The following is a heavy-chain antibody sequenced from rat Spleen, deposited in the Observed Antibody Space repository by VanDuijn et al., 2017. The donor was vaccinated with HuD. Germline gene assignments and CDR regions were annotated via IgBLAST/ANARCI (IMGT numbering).Heavy chain of an antibody. J-gene: IGHJ3*01. CDR1: GFSLISYS. D-gene: IGHD1-7*01. CDR3: TRETMGVTPLIDY. CDR2: IWGDGST. V-gene: IGHV2-1*01. Sequence: QVQLKESGPGLVQPSQTLSLTCTVSGFSLISYSVNWVRQPPGKGLEWMGGIWGDGSTNYNSALKSRLSISRDTSKSQVFLKMNSLQTDDIGTYYCTRETMGVTPLIDYWGQGTLVTVSS.